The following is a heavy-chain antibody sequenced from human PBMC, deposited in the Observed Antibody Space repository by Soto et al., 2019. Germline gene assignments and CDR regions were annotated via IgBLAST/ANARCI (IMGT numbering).Heavy chain of an antibody. V-gene: IGHV2-5*02. J-gene: IGHJ4*02. Sequence: SGPTLVNPTQTLTLTCTFSGFSLSTSGVGVGWIRQPPGKALEWLALIYWDDDKRYSPSLKSRLTITKDTSKNQVVLTMTNMDPVDTATYYCAHRLGVYSSSWFDYWGQGTLVTVPQ. D-gene: IGHD6-13*01. CDR3: AHRLGVYSSSWFDY. CDR2: IYWDDDK. CDR1: GFSLSTSGVG.